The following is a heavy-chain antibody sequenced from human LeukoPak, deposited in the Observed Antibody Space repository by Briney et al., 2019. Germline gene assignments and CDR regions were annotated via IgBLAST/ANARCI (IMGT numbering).Heavy chain of an antibody. Sequence: SETLSLTCAVSGGSISSGGYSWSWIRQPPGKGLEWIGYIYHSGSTYYNPSLKSRVTISVDRSKNQFSLKLISVTAADTAVYYCAREARGGNGDWFDPWGQGTLVTVSS. V-gene: IGHV4-30-2*01. CDR3: AREARGGNGDWFDP. CDR2: IYHSGST. D-gene: IGHD4-23*01. J-gene: IGHJ5*02. CDR1: GGSISSGGYS.